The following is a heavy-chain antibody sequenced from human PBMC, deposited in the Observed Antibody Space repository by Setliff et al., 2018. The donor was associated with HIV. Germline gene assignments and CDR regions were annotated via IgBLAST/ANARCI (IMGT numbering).Heavy chain of an antibody. Sequence: SETLSLTCTVSGGSISSGSYYWSWIRQPAGKGLEWIGHIYTSGSANYNPSLKSRVTISVDTSKNQFSLKLSSVTAADTAVYYCAYDSSGYYRPNAFDIWG. CDR2: IYTSGSA. CDR1: GGSISSGSYY. V-gene: IGHV4-61*09. J-gene: IGHJ3*02. CDR3: AYDSSGYYRPNAFDI. D-gene: IGHD3-22*01.